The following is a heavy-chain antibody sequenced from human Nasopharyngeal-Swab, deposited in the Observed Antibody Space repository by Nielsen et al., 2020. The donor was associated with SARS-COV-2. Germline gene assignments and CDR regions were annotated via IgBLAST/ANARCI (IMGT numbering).Heavy chain of an antibody. CDR3: AREPTVTTKTGYYYYGMDV. CDR2: IYYSGST. D-gene: IGHD4-17*01. J-gene: IGHJ6*02. V-gene: IGHV4-39*07. Sequence: REAPGKGLEWIGCIYYSGSTYYNPSLKSRVTISVATSKNQFSLKLSSVTAADTAVYYCAREPTVTTKTGYYYYGMDVWGQGTTVTVSS.